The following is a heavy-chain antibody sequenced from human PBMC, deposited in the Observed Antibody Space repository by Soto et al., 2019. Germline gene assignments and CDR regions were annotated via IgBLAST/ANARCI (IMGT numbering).Heavy chain of an antibody. D-gene: IGHD4-17*01. J-gene: IGHJ6*03. Sequence: GGSLRLSCAASGFTFSSYGMHWVRQAPGKGLEWVAVISYDGSNKYYADSVKGRFTISRDNSKNTLYLQMNSLRAEDTAVYYCAKNDYGPHYSYMDVWGKGTTVPVS. V-gene: IGHV3-30*18. CDR3: AKNDYGPHYSYMDV. CDR1: GFTFSSYG. CDR2: ISYDGSNK.